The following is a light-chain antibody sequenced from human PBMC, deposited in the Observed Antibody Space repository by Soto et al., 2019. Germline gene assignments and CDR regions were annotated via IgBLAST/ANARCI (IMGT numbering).Light chain of an antibody. Sequence: QSVLTQSSSASASLGSSVKLTRTLNSGHSTYIIAWHQHQPGKAPRYLMKLEGSGSYNKGSGVPDRFSGSSSGADRYLTISNLQSEDEAAYYCETWDSDTRVFGGGTKLTVL. CDR2: LEGSGSY. V-gene: IGLV4-60*03. CDR3: ETWDSDTRV. J-gene: IGLJ2*01. CDR1: SGHSTYI.